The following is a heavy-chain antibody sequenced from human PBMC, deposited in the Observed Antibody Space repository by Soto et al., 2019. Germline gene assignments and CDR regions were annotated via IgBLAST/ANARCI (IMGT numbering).Heavy chain of an antibody. Sequence: PSETLSLTCSVSGGSISSYYWGWIRQPPGKGLEWIGYVHYSGRTSSNPSLKSRVSISVDTSRKQFSLKLFSVTAADTAVYFCAKLGGGPHSHFDYWGREPLATVSS. D-gene: IGHD1-26*01. CDR3: AKLGGGPHSHFDY. V-gene: IGHV4-59*01. CDR2: VHYSGRT. J-gene: IGHJ4*02. CDR1: GGSISSYY.